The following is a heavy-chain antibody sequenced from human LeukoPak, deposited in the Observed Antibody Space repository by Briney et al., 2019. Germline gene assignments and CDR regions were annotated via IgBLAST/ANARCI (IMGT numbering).Heavy chain of an antibody. CDR2: ISGSGGST. J-gene: IGHJ4*02. CDR3: ARVAARPY. D-gene: IGHD6-6*01. Sequence: PGRSLRLSCTASGFTFGDHAMSWVRQAPGKGLEWVSAISGSGGSTYYADSVKGRFTISRDNSKNTLYLQMNSLRAEDTAVYYCARVAARPYWGQGTLVTVSS. V-gene: IGHV3-23*01. CDR1: GFTFGDHA.